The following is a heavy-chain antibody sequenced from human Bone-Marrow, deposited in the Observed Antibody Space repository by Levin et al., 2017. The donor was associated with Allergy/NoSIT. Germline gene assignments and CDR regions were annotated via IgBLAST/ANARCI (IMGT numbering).Heavy chain of an antibody. CDR1: GDSISRSDRY. CDR3: ARGYCSDGLCYYSWFDP. Sequence: SETLSLTCSVSGDSISRSDRYWSWIRQSPGRGLEWIGYIHHSGSTYFNPSLESRLAMSVDMSNNEFSLDLSSVTAADTAVYYCARGYCSDGLCYYSWFDPWSQGTLVTVSS. J-gene: IGHJ5*02. D-gene: IGHD2-15*01. V-gene: IGHV4-31*02. CDR2: IHHSGST.